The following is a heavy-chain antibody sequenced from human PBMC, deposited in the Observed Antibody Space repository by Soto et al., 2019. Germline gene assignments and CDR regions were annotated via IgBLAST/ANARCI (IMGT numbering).Heavy chain of an antibody. CDR2: INAANGDT. CDR1: GYTFTSYG. V-gene: IGHV1-3*01. D-gene: IGHD6-13*01. Sequence: ASVKVSCKASGYTFTSYGIHWVRQAPGQRLEWMGWINAANGDTKYSPKFQGRVTIKRDTSASTDYMELSSLRSEDTAVYYCVRRHVSATGIDWFDPWGQGKMVTVSS. CDR3: VRRHVSATGIDWFDP. J-gene: IGHJ5*02.